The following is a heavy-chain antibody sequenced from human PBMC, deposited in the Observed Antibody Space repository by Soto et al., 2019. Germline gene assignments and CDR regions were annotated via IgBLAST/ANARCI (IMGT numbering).Heavy chain of an antibody. CDR2: VYHTGRT. V-gene: IGHV4-61*08. CDR1: GASISYGGFS. D-gene: IGHD3-3*01. Sequence: SETLSLTCTVSGASISYGGFSWSWIRQPPGKGLEWIGYVYHTGRTSYNPSLKSRASISMDTSKDQFSLNLDSVTAADTAVYFCARDFAYFDSWGQGTLVTVSS. CDR3: ARDFAYFDS. J-gene: IGHJ4*02.